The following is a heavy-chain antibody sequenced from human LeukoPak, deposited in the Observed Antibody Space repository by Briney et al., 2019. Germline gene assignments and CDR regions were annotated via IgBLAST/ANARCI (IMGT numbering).Heavy chain of an antibody. CDR3: ARTDCSGGSCPIDY. D-gene: IGHD2-15*01. CDR1: GYAFTSYG. CDR2: ISAYNGNT. Sequence: GASVKVSCKASGYAFTSYGISWVRQAPGQGLEWMGWISAYNGNTNYAQKLQGRVTMTTDTSTSTAYMELRSLRSDDTAVYYCARTDCSGGSCPIDYWGQGTLVTVSS. J-gene: IGHJ4*02. V-gene: IGHV1-18*04.